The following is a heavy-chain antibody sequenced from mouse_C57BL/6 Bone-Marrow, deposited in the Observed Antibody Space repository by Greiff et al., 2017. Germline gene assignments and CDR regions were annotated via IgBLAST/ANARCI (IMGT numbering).Heavy chain of an antibody. J-gene: IGHJ2*01. CDR3: ANTYYYGSGFDY. V-gene: IGHV1-69*01. D-gene: IGHD1-1*01. Sequence: QVQLQQPGAELVMPGASVKLSCKASGYTFTSYWMHWVKQRPGQGLEWIGEIDPSDSYTNYNQKFKGKSTLTVDKSSSTAYMQLSSLTSEDSAVYYCANTYYYGSGFDYWGQGTTLTVSS. CDR2: IDPSDSYT. CDR1: GYTFTSYW.